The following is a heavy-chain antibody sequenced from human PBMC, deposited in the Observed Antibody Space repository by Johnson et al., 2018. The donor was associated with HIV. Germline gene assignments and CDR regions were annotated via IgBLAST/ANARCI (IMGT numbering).Heavy chain of an antibody. Sequence: VQLVESGGGVVQPGESLRLSCAASGFTVSSNYMSWVRQAPGKGLEWVSIARGSGTSIDYADSVKGRFIVSRDSSTNTLFLHMNTLRAEETALYYRATHFYDDSGIPAAAFHNWGQGTMVTVSS. D-gene: IGHD3-22*01. J-gene: IGHJ3*02. CDR3: ATHFYDDSGIPAAAFHN. V-gene: IGHV3-23*04. CDR2: ARGSGTSI. CDR1: GFTVSSNY.